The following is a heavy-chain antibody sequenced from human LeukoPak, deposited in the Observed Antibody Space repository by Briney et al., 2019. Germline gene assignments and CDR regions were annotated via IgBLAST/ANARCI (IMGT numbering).Heavy chain of an antibody. CDR2: IYYSGST. D-gene: IGHD4-11*01. CDR3: ARTLSTVTSRYFDY. Sequence: PSETLSLTCTVSGGSISSYYWSWIRQPPGKGLEWIGYIYYSGSTNYNPSLKSRVTISVDTSKNQFSLKLSSVTAADTAVYYCARTLSTVTSRYFDYWGQGTLVTVSS. CDR1: GGSISSYY. V-gene: IGHV4-59*08. J-gene: IGHJ4*02.